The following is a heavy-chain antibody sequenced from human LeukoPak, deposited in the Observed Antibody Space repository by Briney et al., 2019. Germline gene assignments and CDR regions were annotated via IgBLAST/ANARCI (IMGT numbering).Heavy chain of an antibody. Sequence: ASVKGSCKASGYTFTSYDINWVREATGQGLEWMGWMNPNSGNTGYAQKFQGRVTITRNTSISTAYMELSSLRSEDTAVYYCARGGLRFLEWLFQTNDAFDIWGQGTMVTVSS. V-gene: IGHV1-8*03. CDR3: ARGGLRFLEWLFQTNDAFDI. CDR1: GYTFTSYD. D-gene: IGHD3-3*01. J-gene: IGHJ3*02. CDR2: MNPNSGNT.